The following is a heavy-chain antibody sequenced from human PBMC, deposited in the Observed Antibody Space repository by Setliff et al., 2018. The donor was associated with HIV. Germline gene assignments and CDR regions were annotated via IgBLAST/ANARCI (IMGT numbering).Heavy chain of an antibody. J-gene: IGHJ3*02. D-gene: IGHD3-3*01. V-gene: IGHV1-2*04. CDR2: INPSNGAT. Sequence: ASVKVSCKASGYTFTSYGISWVRQAPGQGLEWVGRINPSNGATDFGQKFQGWITMTRDTSSRTAYLEVNRLTSDDTAVYYCAREYDVLSGSYISAFDIWGQGTMVTVSS. CDR1: GYTFTSYG. CDR3: AREYDVLSGSYISAFDI.